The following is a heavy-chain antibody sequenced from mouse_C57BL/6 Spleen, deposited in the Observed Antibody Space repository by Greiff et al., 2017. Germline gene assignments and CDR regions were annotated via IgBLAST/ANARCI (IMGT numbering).Heavy chain of an antibody. CDR1: GFTFSDYG. D-gene: IGHD2-1*01. J-gene: IGHJ2*01. CDR2: ISSGSSTI. CDR3: ARRGYGNYYFDY. V-gene: IGHV5-17*01. Sequence: EVQLQESGGGLVKPGGSLKLSCAASGFTFSDYGMHWVRQAPEKGLEWVAYISSGSSTIYYADTVKGRFTISRDNAKNTLFLQMTSLRSEDTAMYYYARRGYGNYYFDYWGQGTTLTVSS.